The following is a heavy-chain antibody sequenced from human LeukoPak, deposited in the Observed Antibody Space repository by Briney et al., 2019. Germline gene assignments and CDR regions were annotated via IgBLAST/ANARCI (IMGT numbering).Heavy chain of an antibody. CDR1: GYTFTSYD. CDR3: ARPLNSYYDFWSGPNYFDY. D-gene: IGHD3-3*01. Sequence: ASVKVSCKASGYTFTSYDINWVRQATGQGLEWMGWINPNSGGTNYAQKFQGRVTMTRDTSISTAYMELSRLRSDDTAVYYCARPLNSYYDFWSGPNYFDYWGQGTLVTVSS. J-gene: IGHJ4*02. V-gene: IGHV1-2*02. CDR2: INPNSGGT.